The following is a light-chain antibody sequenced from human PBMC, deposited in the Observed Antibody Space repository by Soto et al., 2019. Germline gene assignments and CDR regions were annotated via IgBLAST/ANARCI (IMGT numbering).Light chain of an antibody. V-gene: IGLV2-23*01. CDR1: SL. CDR3: CSYTGSSTVV. Sequence: QSALTQPASVSGSPGQSITISCTGTSLVSWYQQHPGKSPKLMIYEGSKRPSGVSNRSSGSKSGNTASLTISGLQAEDEADYYSCSYTGSSTVVFGGGTQLTVL. J-gene: IGLJ2*01. CDR2: EGS.